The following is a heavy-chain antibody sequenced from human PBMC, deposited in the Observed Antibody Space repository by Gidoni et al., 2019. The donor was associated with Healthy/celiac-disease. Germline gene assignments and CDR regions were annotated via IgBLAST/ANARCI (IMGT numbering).Heavy chain of an antibody. Sequence: QVQLQESGPGLVKPSETLSLTCTVSGGSVSSGSYYWSWIRQPPGKGLEWIGYIYYSGSTNYNPSLKSRVTISVDTSKNQFSLKLSSVTAADTAVYYCARVYDSSGYYSLFDYWGQGTLVTVSS. CDR3: ARVYDSSGYYSLFDY. V-gene: IGHV4-61*01. CDR2: IYYSGST. CDR1: GGSVSSGSYY. D-gene: IGHD3-22*01. J-gene: IGHJ4*02.